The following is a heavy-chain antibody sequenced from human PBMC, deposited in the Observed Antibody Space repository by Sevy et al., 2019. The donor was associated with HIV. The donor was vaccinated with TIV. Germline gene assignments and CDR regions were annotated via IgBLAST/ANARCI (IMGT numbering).Heavy chain of an antibody. V-gene: IGHV3-30-3*01. CDR3: ARENYYDSTSLGSFDV. CDR2: ISADGGVK. J-gene: IGHJ3*01. Sequence: GGSLRLSCAASGFIFSNYVMTWVRQAPGRGLEWVAIISADGGVKYYADSVKGRFTISRDNSDNTLSLQMNSLRTEESALYYCARENYYDSTSLGSFDVWGQGTMVTVSS. D-gene: IGHD3-22*01. CDR1: GFIFSNYV.